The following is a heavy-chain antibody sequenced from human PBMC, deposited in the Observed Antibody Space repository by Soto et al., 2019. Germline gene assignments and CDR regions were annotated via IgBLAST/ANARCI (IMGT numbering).Heavy chain of an antibody. CDR2: ISGSGGST. D-gene: IGHD5-12*01. CDR1: GFTFSSYA. J-gene: IGHJ3*02. Sequence: GGSLRLSCAASGFTFSSYAMSWVRQAPGKGLEWVSAISGSGGSTYYADSVKGRFTISRDNSKNTLYLQMNSLRAEDTAVYYCAKDGPHSGYDFTYAFDISGQATMLTRSS. CDR3: AKDGPHSGYDFTYAFDI. V-gene: IGHV3-23*01.